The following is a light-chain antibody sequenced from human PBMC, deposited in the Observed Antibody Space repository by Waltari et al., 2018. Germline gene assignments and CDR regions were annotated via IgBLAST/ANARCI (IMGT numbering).Light chain of an antibody. V-gene: IGKV3-15*01. CDR2: GAS. J-gene: IGKJ2*01. CDR3: QQYDVWPPYT. Sequence: EIVMTQSPATLSVPPGERATLSCRASQSISSNLAWYQQQPGQAPRPLIYGASTRATGIPARFSGSGSGTEFTLTISSLQSEDFALYYCQQYDVWPPYTFGQGTKLEIK. CDR1: QSISSN.